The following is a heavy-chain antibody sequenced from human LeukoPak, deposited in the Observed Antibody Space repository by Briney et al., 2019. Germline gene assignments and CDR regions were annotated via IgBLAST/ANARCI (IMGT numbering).Heavy chain of an antibody. CDR1: GGSFSGYY. CDR2: INHSGST. D-gene: IGHD5-18*01. Sequence: SSETLSLTCAVYGGSFSGYYWSWIRQPPGKGLEWIGEINHSGSTNYNPSLKSRVTISVDTSKNQFSLKLSSVTAADTAVYYCASRGYSWYFDYWGQGTLVTVSS. J-gene: IGHJ4*02. V-gene: IGHV4-34*01. CDR3: ASRGYSWYFDY.